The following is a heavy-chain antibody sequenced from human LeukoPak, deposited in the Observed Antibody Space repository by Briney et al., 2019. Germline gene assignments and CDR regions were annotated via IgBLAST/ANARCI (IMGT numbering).Heavy chain of an antibody. J-gene: IGHJ4*02. Sequence: PGGSLRLSCAASGFTFSSYAMSWVRQAPGKGLEWVSAISGSGGSTYYADSVKGRFTISRDNSENTLYLQMNSLRAEDTAVYYCAKDRYGDYGLCDYWGQGTLVTVSS. D-gene: IGHD4-17*01. CDR1: GFTFSSYA. CDR2: ISGSGGST. V-gene: IGHV3-23*01. CDR3: AKDRYGDYGLCDY.